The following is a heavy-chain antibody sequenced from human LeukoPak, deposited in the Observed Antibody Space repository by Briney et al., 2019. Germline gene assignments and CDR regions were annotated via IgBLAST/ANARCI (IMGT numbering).Heavy chain of an antibody. CDR2: ISYDGSNK. CDR3: ARDLPCDDSSGIDY. CDR1: GFTFSSYA. D-gene: IGHD3-22*01. J-gene: IGHJ4*02. Sequence: GGSLRLSCAASGFTFSSYAMHWVRQAPGKGLEWVAVISYDGSNKYYADSVKGRFTISRDNSKNTLYLQMNSLRAEDTAVYYCARDLPCDDSSGIDYWGQGTLVTVSS. V-gene: IGHV3-30-3*01.